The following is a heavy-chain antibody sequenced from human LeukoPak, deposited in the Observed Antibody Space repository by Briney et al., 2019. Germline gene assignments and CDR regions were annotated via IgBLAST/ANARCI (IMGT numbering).Heavy chain of an antibody. V-gene: IGHV3-23*01. J-gene: IGHJ4*02. CDR3: AKGAEIDH. CDR2: MTGPADTT. Sequence: GGSLRLSCAASGFNFNNFAMSWVRQAPGKGLEWLSAMTGPADTTYYAESVKGRFTISRDYSKSMVFLQMNSLRVEDTAIYYCAKGAEIDHWGQGTLVTDPS. CDR1: GFNFNNFA.